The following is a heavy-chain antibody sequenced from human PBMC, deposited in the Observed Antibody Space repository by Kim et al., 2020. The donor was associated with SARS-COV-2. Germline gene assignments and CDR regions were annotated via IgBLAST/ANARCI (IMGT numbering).Heavy chain of an antibody. D-gene: IGHD6-19*01. CDR2: VNNGNNP. V-gene: IGHV3-23*01. Sequence: GGSLRLSCEASGFTFGNYAMSWVRQGPGRGLEWVASVNNGNNPYYANSVKGRFTVPRDNAKNLFYLQMGSLRAEDTALYYCAKDHPIRGWPTFDSWGQGT. CDR1: GFTFGNYA. CDR3: AKDHPIRGWPTFDS. J-gene: IGHJ4*02.